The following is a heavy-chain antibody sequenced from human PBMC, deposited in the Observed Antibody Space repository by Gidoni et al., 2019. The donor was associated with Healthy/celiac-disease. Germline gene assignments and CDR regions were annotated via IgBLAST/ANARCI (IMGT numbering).Heavy chain of an antibody. D-gene: IGHD2-8*01. V-gene: IGHV3-23*01. CDR1: GFTFSSYA. J-gene: IGHJ2*01. CDR2: IRGSGGST. CDR3: AKRATEHGTNGVCYTGNWYFDL. Sequence: EVQLLESGGGLVQPGGSLRLSCAASGFTFSSYAMSLVRQAPGKGLEWVSAIRGSGGSTYYADSVKGRFTISRDNSKNTRYLQMNSLRAEDTAVYYCAKRATEHGTNGVCYTGNWYFDLWGRGTLVTVSS.